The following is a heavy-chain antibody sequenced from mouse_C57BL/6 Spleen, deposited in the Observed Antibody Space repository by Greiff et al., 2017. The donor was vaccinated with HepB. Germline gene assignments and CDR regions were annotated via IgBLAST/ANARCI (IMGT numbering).Heavy chain of an antibody. CDR3: ARSKEYYGFDY. CDR2: INPSTGGT. V-gene: IGHV1-42*01. D-gene: IGHD1-1*01. Sequence: EVQLQQSGPELVKPGASVKISCKASGYSFTGYYMNWVKQSPEKSLEWIGEINPSTGGTTYNQKFKAKATLTVDKSSSTAYMQLKSLTSEDSAVYYCARSKEYYGFDYWGQGTTLTVSS. J-gene: IGHJ2*01. CDR1: GYSFTGYY.